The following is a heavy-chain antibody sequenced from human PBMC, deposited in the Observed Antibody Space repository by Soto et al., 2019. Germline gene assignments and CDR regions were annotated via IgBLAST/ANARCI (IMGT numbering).Heavy chain of an antibody. CDR3: ARSKSGSYQPGGRGYYYYGMDV. CDR2: IIPIFGTA. D-gene: IGHD1-26*01. CDR1: GGTFSSYA. V-gene: IGHV1-69*06. J-gene: IGHJ6*02. Sequence: QVQLVQSGAEVKKPGSSVKVSCKASGGTFSSYAISWVRQAPGQGLEWMGGIIPIFGTANYAQKFQGRVTITADKSTSTAYMELSSLRSEDTAVYYCARSKSGSYQPGGRGYYYYGMDVWGQGTTVTVSS.